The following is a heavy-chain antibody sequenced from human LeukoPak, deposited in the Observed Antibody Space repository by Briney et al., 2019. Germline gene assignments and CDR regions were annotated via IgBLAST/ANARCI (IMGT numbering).Heavy chain of an antibody. J-gene: IGHJ4*02. CDR3: ARVRASTRYFDPYYFDY. V-gene: IGHV3-30*02. CDR2: IRYDGSNK. CDR1: GFTFSSYG. Sequence: GGSLRLSCAASGFTFSSYGMHWVRQTPGKGLEWVAFIRYDGSNKYYADSVKGRFTISRDNSKNTLYLQMNSLRAEDTAVYYCARVRASTRYFDPYYFDYWGQGTLVTVSS. D-gene: IGHD3-9*01.